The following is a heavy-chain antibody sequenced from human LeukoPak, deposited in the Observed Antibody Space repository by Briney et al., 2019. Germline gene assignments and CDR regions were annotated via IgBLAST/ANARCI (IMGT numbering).Heavy chain of an antibody. Sequence: SQTLSLTCTVSGGSIGGGGYYWSWIRQHPGKGLEWIGYIYYTGSAYYNPSLQSRVTISVHTSENHFSLRLSSVTAADTAVYYCARASFCCSTSCSPHFDYWGQGALVTASS. CDR2: IYYTGSA. J-gene: IGHJ4*02. V-gene: IGHV4-31*03. CDR1: GGSIGGGGYY. CDR3: ARASFCCSTSCSPHFDY. D-gene: IGHD2-2*01.